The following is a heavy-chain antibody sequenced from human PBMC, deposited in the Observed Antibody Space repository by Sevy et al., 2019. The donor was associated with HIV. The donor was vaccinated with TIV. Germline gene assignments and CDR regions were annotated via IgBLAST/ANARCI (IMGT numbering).Heavy chain of an antibody. CDR1: GLTSRTYW. D-gene: IGHD3-10*01. CDR3: ARGTYYYDSGFXYPFDX. V-gene: IGHV3-7*01. J-gene: IGHJ4*02. CDR2: INPDGGEN. Sequence: GGSLRLSCVVSGLTSRTYWMHWVRRAPGKGLEWVASINPDGGENYYVASVKGRFTISRDNTKNSLYLQMTSLRAEDTAAYYCARGTYYYDSGFXYPFDXXXXGTLVTVSS.